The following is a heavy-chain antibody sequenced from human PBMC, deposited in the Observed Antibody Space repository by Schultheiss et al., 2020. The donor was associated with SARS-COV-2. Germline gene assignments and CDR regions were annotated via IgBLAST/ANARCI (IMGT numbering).Heavy chain of an antibody. V-gene: IGHV4-59*06. CDR2: IYYSGST. D-gene: IGHD2-8*02. J-gene: IGHJ3*02. Sequence: SQTLSLTCTVSGGSFSSYYWSWIRQPPGKGLEWIGYIYYSGSTYYNPSLKSRVTISVDTSKNQFSLKLSSVTAADTAVYYCARCTDSYFNFTFDIWGQGTMVTVSS. CDR1: GGSFSSYY. CDR3: ARCTDSYFNFTFDI.